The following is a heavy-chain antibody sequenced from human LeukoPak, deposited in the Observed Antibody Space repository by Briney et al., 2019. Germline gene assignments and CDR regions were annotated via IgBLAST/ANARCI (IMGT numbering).Heavy chain of an antibody. CDR1: GYTFTSYD. CDR3: AKRSSSWYIPLKRGAFDI. Sequence: GASVKVSCKASGYTFTSYDINWVRQATGQGLEWMGWINPNSGNTGYAQKFQGRVTMTRNTSISTAYMELSSLRSEDTAVYYCAKRSSSWYIPLKRGAFDIWGQGTMVTVSS. V-gene: IGHV1-8*01. J-gene: IGHJ3*02. D-gene: IGHD6-13*01. CDR2: INPNSGNT.